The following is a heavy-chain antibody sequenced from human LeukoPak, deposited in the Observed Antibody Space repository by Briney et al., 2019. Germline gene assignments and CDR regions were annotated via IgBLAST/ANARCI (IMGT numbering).Heavy chain of an antibody. Sequence: GGSLRLSCAASGFTFSSYSMNWVRQAPGKGLKWVSSISSSSSYIYYADSVKGRFTISRDNAKNSLYLQMNSLRAEDTAVYYCARGYCSGGSCYSPLGYMDVWGKGTTVTVSS. D-gene: IGHD2-15*01. V-gene: IGHV3-21*01. CDR3: ARGYCSGGSCYSPLGYMDV. CDR1: GFTFSSYS. J-gene: IGHJ6*03. CDR2: ISSSSSYI.